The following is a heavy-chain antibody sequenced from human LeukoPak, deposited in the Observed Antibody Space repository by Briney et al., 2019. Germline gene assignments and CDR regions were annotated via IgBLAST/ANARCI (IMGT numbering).Heavy chain of an antibody. CDR1: GFTFSDYY. V-gene: IGHV3-11*01. Sequence: GGSLRLSCAASGFTFSDYYMSWIRQAPGKGLEWVSYISSSGSTIYYADSVKGRFTISRDNAKNSLCLQMNSLRAEDTAVYYCASPVLGYCSGGSCRDYWGQGTLVTVSS. CDR3: ASPVLGYCSGGSCRDY. CDR2: ISSSGSTI. J-gene: IGHJ4*02. D-gene: IGHD2-15*01.